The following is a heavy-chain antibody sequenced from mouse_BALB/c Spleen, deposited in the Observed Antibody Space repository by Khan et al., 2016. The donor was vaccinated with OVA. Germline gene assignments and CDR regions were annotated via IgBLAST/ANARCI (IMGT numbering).Heavy chain of an antibody. J-gene: IGHJ2*01. V-gene: IGHV3-2*02. D-gene: IGHD1-1*01. CDR3: ARIYGGDFDY. Sequence: EVQLVESGPGLVKPSQSLSLTCTVTGYSITSDYAWNWIRQFPGNKLEWMGHISYIGNTKYNPSLKSRISITRDTSKNQFFLQLNSVTTEDTATYYCARIYGGDFDYWGQGTTLTVSS. CDR2: ISYIGNT. CDR1: GYSITSDYA.